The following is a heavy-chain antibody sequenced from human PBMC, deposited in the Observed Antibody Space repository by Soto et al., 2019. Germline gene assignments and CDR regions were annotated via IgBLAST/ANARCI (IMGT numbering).Heavy chain of an antibody. CDR2: ISNDGRNQ. V-gene: IGHV3-30*18. D-gene: IGHD3-22*01. CDR3: AKSGYNYGPTLYLKH. Sequence: QVQVVESGGGVVQPGRSLRLSCAASGFTFSNYGMHWVRQAPGKGLEWVALISNDGRNQYFADSVQGRFTISRDNSENTLYLQMDSLRTEDTAVYYCAKSGYNYGPTLYLKHGGQGTLVTVSS. CDR1: GFTFSNYG. J-gene: IGHJ1*01.